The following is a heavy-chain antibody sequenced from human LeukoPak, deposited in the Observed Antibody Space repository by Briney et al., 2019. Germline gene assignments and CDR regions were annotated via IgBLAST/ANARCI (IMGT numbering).Heavy chain of an antibody. CDR2: IYPGGSNG. D-gene: IGHD2-2*02. Sequence: GESLKISCKCSGFDFTAYGIAWVRQMPGKGLEWMGNIYPGGSNGRYSPSFQGQVTMSADKSITTVYLQWSSLKASDTAMYYCARYGIKGCSTTNCYTSYFYYGMDVWGQGTTVTVSS. CDR1: GFDFTAYG. CDR3: ARYGIKGCSTTNCYTSYFYYGMDV. J-gene: IGHJ6*02. V-gene: IGHV5-51*01.